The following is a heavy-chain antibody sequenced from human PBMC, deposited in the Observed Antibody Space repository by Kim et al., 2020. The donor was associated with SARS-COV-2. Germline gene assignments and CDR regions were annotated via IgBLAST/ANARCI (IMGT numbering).Heavy chain of an antibody. CDR1: GGSFSGYY. Sequence: SETLSLTCAVYGGSFSGYYWSWIRQPPGKGLEWIGEINHSGSTNYNPSLKSRVTISVDTSKNQFSLKLSSVTAADTAVYYCASPKLMGAFDIWGQGTMVTVSS. J-gene: IGHJ3*02. V-gene: IGHV4-34*01. CDR3: ASPKLMGAFDI. CDR2: INHSGST.